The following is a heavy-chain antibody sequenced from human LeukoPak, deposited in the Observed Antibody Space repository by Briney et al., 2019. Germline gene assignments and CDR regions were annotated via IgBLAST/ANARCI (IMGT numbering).Heavy chain of an antibody. D-gene: IGHD2-15*01. CDR2: IIPRIPTS. Sequence: SLKVSCKASGGTLDNYAITWVRQAPGQGLEWMGRIIPRIPTSNSAQKFQDRLTIIADKSTATSYMELSRLRSDDTAVYYCTRDRAMASAATPPFDYWGPGTLVTVSS. J-gene: IGHJ4*02. CDR3: TRDRAMASAATPPFDY. CDR1: GGTLDNYA. V-gene: IGHV1-69*04.